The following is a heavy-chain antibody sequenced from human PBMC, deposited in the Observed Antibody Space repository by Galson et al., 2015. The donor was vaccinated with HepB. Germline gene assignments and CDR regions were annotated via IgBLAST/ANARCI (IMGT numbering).Heavy chain of an antibody. Sequence: SLRLSCAASGFTFSSYSMNWVRQAPGKGLEWVSSISSSSSYIYYADSVKGRFTISRDNAKNSLYLQMNSLRAEDTAVYYCATEPYTLYTVTTEYFQHWGQGTLVTVSS. J-gene: IGHJ1*01. D-gene: IGHD4-17*01. CDR1: GFTFSSYS. CDR3: ATEPYTLYTVTTEYFQH. V-gene: IGHV3-21*01. CDR2: ISSSSSYI.